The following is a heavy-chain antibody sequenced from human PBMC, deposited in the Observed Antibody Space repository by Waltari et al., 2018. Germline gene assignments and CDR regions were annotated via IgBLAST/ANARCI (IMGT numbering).Heavy chain of an antibody. V-gene: IGHV1-69*02. J-gene: IGHJ3*01. CDR1: GRTFSSVS. CDR2: IIPMPGIT. D-gene: IGHD5-12*01. Sequence: QVPLVHSGPEVTPPGSAVKVFCKSSGRTFSSVSLHWLRQAPGQGLEWMGKIIPMPGITDYEQKFQGRLRITADRSTTTGYMELRSLGTEDTAIYYCARRVSTKGAFEVWGRGTLVTVSP. CDR3: ARRVSTKGAFEV.